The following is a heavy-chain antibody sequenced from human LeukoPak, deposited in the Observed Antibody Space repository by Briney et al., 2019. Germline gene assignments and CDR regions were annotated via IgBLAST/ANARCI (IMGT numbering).Heavy chain of an antibody. J-gene: IGHJ4*02. D-gene: IGHD1-1*01. CDR2: INPNSGGT. V-gene: IGHV1-2*02. CDR3: ARGDLSVGYNLGLDY. CDR1: GYTFTGYY. Sequence: ASVKVSCKASGYTFTGYYMHWVRQAPGQGLEWMGWINPNSGGTNYAQKFQGRVTMTRDTSISTAYMELSRLRSDDTAVYYCARGDLSVGYNLGLDYWRQGTLVTVSS.